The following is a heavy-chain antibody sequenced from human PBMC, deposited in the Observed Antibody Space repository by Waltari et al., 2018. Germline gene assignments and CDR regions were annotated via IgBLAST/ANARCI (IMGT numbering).Heavy chain of an antibody. J-gene: IGHJ6*03. V-gene: IGHV4-59*01. CDR3: ARGGLYIAARPLGYYYYMDV. D-gene: IGHD6-6*01. CDR1: GGSISSYY. CDR2: IYYSGST. Sequence: QVQLQESGPGLVKPSETLSLTCTVSGGSISSYYWSWIRQPPGKGLEWIGYIYYSGSTTYNPSLKSRVTISVDTSKNQFSLKLSSVTAADTAVYYCARGGLYIAARPLGYYYYMDVWGKGTTVTVSS.